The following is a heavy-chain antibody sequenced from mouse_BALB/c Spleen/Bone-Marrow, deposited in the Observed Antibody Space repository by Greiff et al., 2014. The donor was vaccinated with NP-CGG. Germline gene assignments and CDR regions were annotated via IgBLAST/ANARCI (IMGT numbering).Heavy chain of an antibody. CDR3: VREMTRYAIDY. J-gene: IGHJ4*01. Sequence: VQLQQSGAELVRPGTSVKVSCKASGYAFTNYWIEWVKQRPGQGLEWIGVINPGSGGSNYNEKFKGKGTLTADKSSSTAYMQLSNLTSDDSAVYFCVREMTRYAIDYWGQGTSGTVSS. CDR1: GYAFTNYW. V-gene: IGHV1-54*01. CDR2: INPGSGGS.